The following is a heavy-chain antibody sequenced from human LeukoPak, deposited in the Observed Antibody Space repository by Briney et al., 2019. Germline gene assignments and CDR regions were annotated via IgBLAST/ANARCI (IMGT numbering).Heavy chain of an antibody. CDR3: ARGGGGSYYSLDSFDI. CDR2: TSSSSSYI. V-gene: IGHV3-21*01. CDR1: GFTFSSYS. Sequence: GGSLRLSCAASGFTFSSYSMNWVRQAPGKGLEWVSSTSSSSSYIYYADSVKGRFTISRDNAKNSLYLQMNSLRAEDTAVYYCARGGGGSYYSLDSFDIWGQGTMVTVSS. D-gene: IGHD1-26*01. J-gene: IGHJ3*02.